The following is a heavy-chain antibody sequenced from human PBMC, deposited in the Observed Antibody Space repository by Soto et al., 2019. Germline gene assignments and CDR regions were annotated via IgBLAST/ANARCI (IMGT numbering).Heavy chain of an antibody. Sequence: ASVKVACKASGYTFTSYGISWVRQAPGQGLEWMGWISAYNGNTNYAQKLQGRVTMTTDTSTSTAYMELRSLRSDDTAVYYCAGAPIVSAGLPYVNWFDLWCQGILVTVSS. CDR3: AGAPIVSAGLPYVNWFDL. V-gene: IGHV1-18*04. CDR1: GYTFTSYG. D-gene: IGHD6-13*01. J-gene: IGHJ5*02. CDR2: ISAYNGNT.